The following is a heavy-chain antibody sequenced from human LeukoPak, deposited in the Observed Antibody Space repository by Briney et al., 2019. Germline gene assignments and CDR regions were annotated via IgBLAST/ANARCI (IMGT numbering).Heavy chain of an antibody. CDR3: AREESSSWYADY. J-gene: IGHJ4*02. D-gene: IGHD6-13*01. Sequence: GGSLRLSCAASGFTVSSNYMSWVRQAPGKGLEWVSVIYSGGSTYYADSVKGRFTISRDNAKNSLYLQMNSLRAEDTAVYYCAREESSSWYADYWGQGTLVTVSS. V-gene: IGHV3-53*01. CDR1: GFTVSSNY. CDR2: IYSGGST.